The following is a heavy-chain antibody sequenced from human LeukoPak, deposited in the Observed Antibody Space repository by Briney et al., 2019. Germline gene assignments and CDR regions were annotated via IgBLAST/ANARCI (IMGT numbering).Heavy chain of an antibody. Sequence: GGSLRLSCAASGFTFRNYWMAWVRQAPGKGLEWVANIKEDESAKHQADSVKGRFTISRDNAQNSVYLQMTSLRGEDTAVYYCAREVGGSLDYWGQGTLVTVSS. CDR3: AREVGGSLDY. CDR1: GFTFRNYW. J-gene: IGHJ4*02. D-gene: IGHD1-26*01. CDR2: IKEDESAK. V-gene: IGHV3-7*01.